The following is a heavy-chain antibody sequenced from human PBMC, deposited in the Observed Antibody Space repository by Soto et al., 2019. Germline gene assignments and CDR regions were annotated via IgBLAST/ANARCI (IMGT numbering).Heavy chain of an antibody. CDR2: IYYSGST. J-gene: IGHJ5*02. CDR3: ARYYYDNRGHYNWIDP. D-gene: IGHD3-22*01. Sequence: QVQLQESGPGLVKPSQTLSLTCTVSGGSISSGGYSWIWVRQHPGKGLEYIGDIYYSGSTYYNPSLPRRVTISXXTXKXXFSLKLTSVTAADTAVYYCARYYYDNRGHYNWIDPWGQGTLVTVSS. V-gene: IGHV4-31*03. CDR1: GGSISSGGYS.